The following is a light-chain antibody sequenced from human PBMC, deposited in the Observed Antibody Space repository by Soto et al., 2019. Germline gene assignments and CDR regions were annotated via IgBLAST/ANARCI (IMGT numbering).Light chain of an antibody. Sequence: QSVLTQPASVSGSPGQSITISCTGTASDVGAYNYVSWYQHHPDKAPKLMIYEVRNRPSGVSNRFSGSKSVNTASLTISGLQPEDEADYYCGSYATSDTFVIGTGTKVTVL. CDR2: EVR. CDR3: GSYATSDTFV. J-gene: IGLJ1*01. V-gene: IGLV2-14*01. CDR1: ASDVGAYNY.